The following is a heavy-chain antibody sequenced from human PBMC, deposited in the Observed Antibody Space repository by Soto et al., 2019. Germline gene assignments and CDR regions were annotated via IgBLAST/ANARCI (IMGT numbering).Heavy chain of an antibody. D-gene: IGHD3-3*01. Sequence: SEALSLTCTVSGGAISGYYWTWVRQSAGKGLEWIGRIYSSGGTKYNPSLQSRVTMSLDTSKNQFSLRLTSVTAADTAVYYCARGQRFSDSFDPWGQGTLVTVSS. J-gene: IGHJ5*02. CDR1: GGAISGYY. V-gene: IGHV4-4*07. CDR3: ARGQRFSDSFDP. CDR2: IYSSGGT.